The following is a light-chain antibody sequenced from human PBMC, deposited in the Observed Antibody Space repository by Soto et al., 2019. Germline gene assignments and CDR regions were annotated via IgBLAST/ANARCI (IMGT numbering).Light chain of an antibody. Sequence: QSLLTQPAPVSGSPGQSITISCPGTSSDVGGYNYVSWYQQHPGKAPKLMIYDVSNRPSGVSNRFSGSKSGNTASLTISGLQAEDEADYYCSSYTSSSNYVFGTGTKVTVL. CDR3: SSYTSSSNYV. V-gene: IGLV2-14*01. CDR2: DVS. CDR1: SSDVGGYNY. J-gene: IGLJ1*01.